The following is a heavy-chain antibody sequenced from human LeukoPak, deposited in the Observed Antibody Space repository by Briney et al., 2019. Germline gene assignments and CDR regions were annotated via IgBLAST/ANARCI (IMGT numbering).Heavy chain of an antibody. V-gene: IGHV1-2*02. D-gene: IGHD4-17*01. Sequence: ASVKVSCKASGYTFTGYYMHWVRQAPGQGLEWMGWINPNSGGTNYAQRFQGRVTMTRDTSISTAYMELSRLRFDDTAVYYCASRDADYEYYFDYWGQGAVVTVSS. CDR1: GYTFTGYY. J-gene: IGHJ4*02. CDR2: INPNSGGT. CDR3: ASRDADYEYYFDY.